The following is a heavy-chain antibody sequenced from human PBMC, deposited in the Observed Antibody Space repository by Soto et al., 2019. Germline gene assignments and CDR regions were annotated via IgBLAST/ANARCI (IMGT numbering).Heavy chain of an antibody. CDR3: VSDRGYGHASIPYS. J-gene: IGHJ4*02. CDR1: GFTFTSYG. Sequence: QAHLVESGGGVVQPGRSLRLCCAASGFTFTSYGMHWVRQAPGTRLEWVAVISYDGGLQHYADSVKGRFTISRDNSKNLLVLQMNSLRAEDTAVYYCVSDRGYGHASIPYSWGQGTLVSVSS. V-gene: IGHV3-30*03. CDR2: ISYDGGLQ. D-gene: IGHD5-18*01.